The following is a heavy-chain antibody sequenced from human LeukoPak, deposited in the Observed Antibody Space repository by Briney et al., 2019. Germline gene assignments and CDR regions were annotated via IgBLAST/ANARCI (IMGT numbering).Heavy chain of an antibody. CDR1: GYSISSGYY. V-gene: IGHV4-38-2*02. CDR3: ARPPRGAMDANAFDI. CDR2: IYHSGST. D-gene: IGHD3-10*01. J-gene: IGHJ3*02. Sequence: SETLSLTCTVSGYSISSGYYWGWIRQPPGKGLEWIGSIYHSGSTYYNPSLKSRVTISVDTSKNQFSLKLSSVTAADTAVYYCARPPRGAMDANAFDIWGQGTMVTVSS.